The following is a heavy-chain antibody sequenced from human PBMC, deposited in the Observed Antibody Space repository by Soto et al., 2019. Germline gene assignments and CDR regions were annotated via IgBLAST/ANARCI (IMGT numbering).Heavy chain of an antibody. J-gene: IGHJ5*02. V-gene: IGHV1-3*01. CDR2: INAGNGNT. D-gene: IGHD2-15*01. CDR1: GYTFTSYA. CDR3: ARDVGYCSGGSCYSHLFDP. Sequence: GASVKVSCKASGYTFTSYAMHWVRQAPGQRLEWMGWINAGNGNTKYSQKFQGRVTITRDTSASTAYMELSSLRSEDTAVYYCARDVGYCSGGSCYSHLFDPWGQGTLVTVSS.